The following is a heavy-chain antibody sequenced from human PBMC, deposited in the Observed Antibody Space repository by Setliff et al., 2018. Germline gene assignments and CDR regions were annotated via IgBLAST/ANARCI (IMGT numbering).Heavy chain of an antibody. Sequence: SETLSLTCTVSGGSISSSTNYWGWIRQPPGKGLEWIGNIYDRGSTHYNPSLKSRVTISEDTSKSQSSLKLSSVTAADTAVYYCARGFTAQPAMLRGNWFDPWGQGTLVTVSS. D-gene: IGHD3-16*01. CDR2: IYDRGST. V-gene: IGHV4-39*07. CDR1: GGSISSSTNY. J-gene: IGHJ5*02. CDR3: ARGFTAQPAMLRGNWFDP.